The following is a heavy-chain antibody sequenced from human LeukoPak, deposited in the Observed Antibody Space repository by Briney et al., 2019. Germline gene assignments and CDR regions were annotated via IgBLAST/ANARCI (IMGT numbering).Heavy chain of an antibody. CDR3: ARRCGGDCYPLGSFDI. J-gene: IGHJ3*02. Sequence: PGGSLRLSCAASGFTFSNYAMSWVRQAPGKGLEWVSAIDGSGGSIYYADSVKGRFTISRDNSKNTLYLQMNTLRAEDTAIYYCARRCGGDCYPLGSFDIWGQGTMVTVSS. CDR1: GFTFSNYA. D-gene: IGHD2-21*02. CDR2: IDGSGGSI. V-gene: IGHV3-23*01.